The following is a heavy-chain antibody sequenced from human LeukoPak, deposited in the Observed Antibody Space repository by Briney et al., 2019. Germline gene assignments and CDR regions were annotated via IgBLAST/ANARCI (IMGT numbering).Heavy chain of an antibody. Sequence: GASVKVSCKASGYTFSNYGISWVRQAPGLGLEWMGWTSYNGNTNYAQKFQDRVTMTTDTSTTTAYMELRSLEADDTAVYYCAEKSGRGREAFGFWGQGTLVTVSS. V-gene: IGHV1-18*04. CDR2: TSYNGNT. CDR3: AEKSGRGREAFGF. J-gene: IGHJ4*02. CDR1: GYTFSNYG. D-gene: IGHD3-16*01.